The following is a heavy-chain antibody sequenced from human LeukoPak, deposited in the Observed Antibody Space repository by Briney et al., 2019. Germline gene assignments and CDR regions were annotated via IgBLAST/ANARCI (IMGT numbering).Heavy chain of an antibody. CDR1: GFTFSDYT. J-gene: IGHJ6*03. CDR3: ARGLVQDYYYMDV. V-gene: IGHV3-21*01. D-gene: IGHD6-19*01. CDR2: ISGSSNYI. Sequence: GGSLRLSCAASGFTFSDYTMNWVRLAPGKGLEWVSSISGSSNYIYYADSVKGRFTISRGNAKNSLYLQMNSLRVEDTAVYYCARGLVQDYYYMDVWGKGTTVTVSS.